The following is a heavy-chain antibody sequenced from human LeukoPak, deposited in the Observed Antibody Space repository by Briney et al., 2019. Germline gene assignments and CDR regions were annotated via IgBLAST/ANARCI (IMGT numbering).Heavy chain of an antibody. D-gene: IGHD1-14*01. CDR2: IFYSGTT. Sequence: SETLSLTCTVSGGAISGYYWSWIRQPPGKGLEWIGYIFYSGTTNYNPSLKSRVTISVDTSKKRFSLKLSSVTAADTAVYHCARTNQIDETAFDIWGQGTMVTVSS. J-gene: IGHJ3*02. V-gene: IGHV4-59*01. CDR3: ARTNQIDETAFDI. CDR1: GGAISGYY.